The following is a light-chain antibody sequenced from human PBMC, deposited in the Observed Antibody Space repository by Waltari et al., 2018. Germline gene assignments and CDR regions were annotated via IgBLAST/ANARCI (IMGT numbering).Light chain of an antibody. J-gene: IGLJ2*01. CDR2: DVS. V-gene: IGLV2-14*03. Sequence: QSALTQPAPVSGSPGQSITISCPGINGDVGGYYYVSSYQQYPGKAPKLLIYDVSHRPSGVSSRFSASKSGNTASLTISGLQTEDEADYYCTSYRSTNTRVIFGGGTKLAVL. CDR1: NGDVGGYYY. CDR3: TSYRSTNTRVI.